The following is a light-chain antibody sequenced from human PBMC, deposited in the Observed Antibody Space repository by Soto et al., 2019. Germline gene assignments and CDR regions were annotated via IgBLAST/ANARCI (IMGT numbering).Light chain of an antibody. V-gene: IGLV1-44*01. CDR3: AAWDDSLNGRV. J-gene: IGLJ3*02. Sequence: QSVLTLPPSASGTPGQRVTISCSGSNSNIGSNAVSWYQQLPGTAPKLLIYNNDQRPSGVPDRFSASKSGTSASLAIIGLQSGDEADYYCAAWDDSLNGRVFGGGTKLTVL. CDR1: NSNIGSNA. CDR2: NND.